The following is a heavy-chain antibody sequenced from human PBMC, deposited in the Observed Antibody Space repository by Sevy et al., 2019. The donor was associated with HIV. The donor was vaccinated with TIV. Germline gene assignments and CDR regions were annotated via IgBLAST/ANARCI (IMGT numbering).Heavy chain of an antibody. D-gene: IGHD6-13*01. J-gene: IGHJ5*02. CDR2: IYSSGTT. Sequence: GGSLRLSCAGSGFDVSNNYMSWVRQAPGTGLEWVSIIYSSGTTYYADSVKGRFTISRDKSKNTVYLQMSSLRADDTAFYHCARDYSRRPGWFDPWGQRTLVTVSS. CDR1: GFDVSNNY. V-gene: IGHV3-53*01. CDR3: ARDYSRRPGWFDP.